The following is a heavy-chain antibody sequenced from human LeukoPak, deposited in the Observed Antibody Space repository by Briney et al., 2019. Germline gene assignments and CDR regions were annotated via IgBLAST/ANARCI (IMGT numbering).Heavy chain of an antibody. CDR2: ISSSGSTI. V-gene: IGHV3-48*03. Sequence: GGSLRLSCAASGFTFSSYEMNWVRQAPGKGLEWVSYISSSGSTIYYADSVKGRFTISRDNAKNSLYLQMNSLRAEDTAVYYCAELGITMIGDVWGKGTTVAISS. CDR1: GFTFSSYE. CDR3: AELGITMIGDV. D-gene: IGHD3-10*02. J-gene: IGHJ6*04.